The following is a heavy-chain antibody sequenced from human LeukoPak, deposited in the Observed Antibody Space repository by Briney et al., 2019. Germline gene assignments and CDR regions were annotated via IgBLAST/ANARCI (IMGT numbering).Heavy chain of an antibody. Sequence: PGGSLRLSCAASGFTFSSYGMHWVRQAPGKGLEWVAFIRYDGSNKYYADSVKGRFTISRDNSKSTLYLQMNSPRAEDTAVYYCAKDGANYYYYYTDVWGKGTTVTISS. CDR1: GFTFSSYG. CDR2: IRYDGSNK. D-gene: IGHD1-26*01. V-gene: IGHV3-30*02. J-gene: IGHJ6*03. CDR3: AKDGANYYYYYTDV.